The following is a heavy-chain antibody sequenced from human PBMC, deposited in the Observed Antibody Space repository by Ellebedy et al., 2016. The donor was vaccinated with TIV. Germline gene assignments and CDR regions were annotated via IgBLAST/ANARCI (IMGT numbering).Heavy chain of an antibody. CDR1: GFTFNIFW. V-gene: IGHV3-7*01. CDR3: ARGGHGGIAGWDRMDV. J-gene: IGHJ6*02. CDR2: INQGGTEE. D-gene: IGHD5-12*01. Sequence: PGGSLRLSCAASGFTFNIFWMGWVRQAPGKGLEWVANINQGGTEEYYIDSVRGRFTISRDNAKNSLFLQMNGLRAEDTAVYYCARGGHGGIAGWDRMDVWGQGTTVTVSS.